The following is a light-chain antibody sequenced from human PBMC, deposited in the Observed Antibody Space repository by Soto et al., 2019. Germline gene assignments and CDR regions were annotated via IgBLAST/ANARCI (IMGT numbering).Light chain of an antibody. J-gene: IGKJ4*01. CDR2: AAS. Sequence: DIQMTQSPSSLSASLGDRVTITCRASQGIGVYLAWFQQKPGKVPKLLIYAASTLQSGVPPRFSGSGSGTDFTLTITSLQPEDVAAYYCQKYNSAPLTFGGGTKVEIK. V-gene: IGKV1-27*01. CDR1: QGIGVY. CDR3: QKYNSAPLT.